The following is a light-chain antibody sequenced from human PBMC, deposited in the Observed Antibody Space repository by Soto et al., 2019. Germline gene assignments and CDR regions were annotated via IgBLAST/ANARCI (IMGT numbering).Light chain of an antibody. CDR3: QKSYSTPFT. Sequence: DIQMTQSPSSLSASVGDSVTITCRASQSISNYLNWYQQKPGKAPRLLVYAASNLQSGVPSRFSGSGSGTDFTLTISSLQPEDFANYYCQKSYSTPFTFGPGTKVDIK. J-gene: IGKJ3*01. CDR1: QSISNY. V-gene: IGKV1-39*01. CDR2: AAS.